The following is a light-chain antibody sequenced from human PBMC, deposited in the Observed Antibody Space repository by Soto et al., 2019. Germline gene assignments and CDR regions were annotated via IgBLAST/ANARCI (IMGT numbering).Light chain of an antibody. CDR2: AAS. CDR3: QQSYSTLSIT. V-gene: IGKV1-39*01. Sequence: DIQMTQSPSSLSASVGDRVTITCRASESINRHLNWYQQKPGKAHKLLIYAASSLQNGVPSRFSGSGSGTDFTLTISNLQPEDFATYYCQQSYSTLSITFGQGTRLEIK. CDR1: ESINRH. J-gene: IGKJ5*01.